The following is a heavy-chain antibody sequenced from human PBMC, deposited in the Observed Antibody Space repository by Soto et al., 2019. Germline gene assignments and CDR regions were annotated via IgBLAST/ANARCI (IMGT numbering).Heavy chain of an antibody. CDR3: ARRIAPGVLRFLEWSTTGGLDV. Sequence: SETLSLTCAVYGGSFSGYYWSWIRQPPGKGLEWIGEINHSGSTNYNPSLKSRVTISVDTSKNQFSLKLSSVTAADTAVYYCARRIAPGVLRFLEWSTTGGLDVWGQGTTVTVSS. D-gene: IGHD3-3*01. J-gene: IGHJ6*02. CDR1: GGSFSGYY. CDR2: INHSGST. V-gene: IGHV4-34*01.